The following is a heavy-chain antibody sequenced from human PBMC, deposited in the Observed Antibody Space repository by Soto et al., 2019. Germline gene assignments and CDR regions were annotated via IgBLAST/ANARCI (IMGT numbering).Heavy chain of an antibody. V-gene: IGHV2-5*01. CDR1: GFSLTTSGVG. Sequence: QITLKESGLTLVKPTQTLTLTCTFSGFSLTTSGVGVAWIRQFPGKAPEWLGLVDWNDDKRYSPSLNSRLTITKDTSKNQVVLTMTNMDPVDTGTYYCAHRGISRFGLGMCYFESWGQGTLVTVSA. D-gene: IGHD3-9*01. J-gene: IGHJ4*02. CDR2: VDWNDDK. CDR3: AHRGISRFGLGMCYFES.